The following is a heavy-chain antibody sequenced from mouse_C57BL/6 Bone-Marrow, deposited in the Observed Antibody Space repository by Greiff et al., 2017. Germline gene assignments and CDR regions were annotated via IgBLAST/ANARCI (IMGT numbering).Heavy chain of an antibody. Sequence: QVHVKQSGAELVKPGASVKLSCKASGYTFTSYWMHWVKQRPGQGLEWIGMIHPNSGSTNDNEKFKSKATLTVDKASSTAYMQLSSLTSEDAAVYYCARAGLRYPAWFAYWGQGTLVTVSA. CDR1: GYTFTSYW. CDR2: IHPNSGST. D-gene: IGHD1-1*01. V-gene: IGHV1-64*01. CDR3: ARAGLRYPAWFAY. J-gene: IGHJ3*01.